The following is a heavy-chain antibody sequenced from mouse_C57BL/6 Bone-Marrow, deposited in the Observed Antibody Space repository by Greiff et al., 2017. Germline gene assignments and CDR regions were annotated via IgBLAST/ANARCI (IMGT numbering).Heavy chain of an antibody. CDR1: GFSLPSYG. CDR3: ASGRSPFAY. Sequence: VHLVESGPGLVAPSQSLSITCTVSGFSLPSYGVDWVRQSPGTGLEWLGVIWGVGSTNYNSALKSRLSISKDNSKSQVFLKMNSLQTDDTAMYYCASGRSPFAYWGQGTLVTVSA. J-gene: IGHJ3*01. CDR2: IWGVGST. V-gene: IGHV2-6*01.